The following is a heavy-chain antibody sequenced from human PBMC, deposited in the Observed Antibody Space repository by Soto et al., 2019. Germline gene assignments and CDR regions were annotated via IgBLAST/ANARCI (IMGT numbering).Heavy chain of an antibody. CDR2: IYYSGST. CDR1: GGSISSYY. J-gene: IGHJ4*02. V-gene: IGHV4-59*08. D-gene: IGHD1-26*01. Sequence: QVQLQESGPGLVKPSETLSLTCTVSGGSISSYYWSWIRQPPGKGLEWIGYIYYSGSTNYNPSLKRRVTTSVDTSNNQFSLKLSSVTAADTAMYYCARLGSGSFRDWGQGTLVTVSS. CDR3: ARLGSGSFRD.